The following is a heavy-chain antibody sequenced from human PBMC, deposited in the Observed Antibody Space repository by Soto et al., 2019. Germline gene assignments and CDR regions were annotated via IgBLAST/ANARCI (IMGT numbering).Heavy chain of an antibody. J-gene: IGHJ6*02. Sequence: PGGSLRLSCATSGFTFSSYEMNWARQAPGKGLEWVSYISSSGSTIYYADSVKGRFTISRDNAKNSLYLQMDSLRAEDTAVYYCARDQEAGSFFPYYYGMDVWAQGTTVTVSS. V-gene: IGHV3-48*03. CDR3: ARDQEAGSFFPYYYGMDV. CDR2: ISSSGSTI. CDR1: GFTFSSYE. D-gene: IGHD3-3*01.